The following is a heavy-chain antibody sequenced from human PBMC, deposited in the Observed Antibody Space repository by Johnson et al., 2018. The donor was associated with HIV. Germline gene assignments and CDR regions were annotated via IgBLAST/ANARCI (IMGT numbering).Heavy chain of an antibody. CDR1: GFTFSNYW. CDR2: IKQDGSEK. D-gene: IGHD4-23*01. J-gene: IGHJ3*02. V-gene: IGHV3-7*01. CDR3: ARPILRWRDDAFDI. Sequence: VQLVESGGGLVQPGGSLRLSCAASGFTFSNYWMSWVRQAPGKGLEGVANIKQDGSEKYYVDSVKGRFTISRDNAKNSLYLQMNSLRAEDTAVYYCARPILRWRDDAFDIWGQGTMVTVSS.